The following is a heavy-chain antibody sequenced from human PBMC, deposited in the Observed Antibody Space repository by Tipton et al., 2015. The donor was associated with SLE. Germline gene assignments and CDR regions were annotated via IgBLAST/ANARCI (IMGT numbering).Heavy chain of an antibody. Sequence: GSPRLSCAGFGFTFSSYNMYWVRQAPGKGLEWVSSISYESSYIYYADAVRGRFTISRDNAENSVYLQMHSLRAEDTAVYYCAKDHRIGWWYFDYWGQGTLVTVSS. V-gene: IGHV3-21*01. D-gene: IGHD6-19*01. J-gene: IGHJ4*02. CDR1: GFTFSSYN. CDR3: AKDHRIGWWYFDY. CDR2: ISYESSYI.